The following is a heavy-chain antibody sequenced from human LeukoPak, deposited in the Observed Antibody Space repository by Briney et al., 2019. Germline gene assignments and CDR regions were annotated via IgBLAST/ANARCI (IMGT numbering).Heavy chain of an antibody. Sequence: ASVKVSCKASGYTFTSYYMHWVRQAPGQGLEWMGIINPSGGSTSYAQKFQGRVTITADKSTSTAYMELSSLRSEDTAVYYCAREEGYCSGGSCYSGRLETGKTWFDPWGQGTLVTVSS. D-gene: IGHD2-15*01. CDR1: GYTFTSYY. V-gene: IGHV1-46*01. CDR3: AREEGYCSGGSCYSGRLETGKTWFDP. CDR2: INPSGGST. J-gene: IGHJ5*02.